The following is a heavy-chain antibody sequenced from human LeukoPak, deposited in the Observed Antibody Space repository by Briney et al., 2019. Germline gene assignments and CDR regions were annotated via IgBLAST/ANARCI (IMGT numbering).Heavy chain of an antibody. CDR1: GFTFSSYW. J-gene: IGHJ5*02. Sequence: GGSVRLSCAASGFTFSSYWMSWVGQARGKGLEWVANIKQDGSEKYYVDSVKGRFTISRDNAKNSLYLQMNSLRAEDTAVYDRARAYSSGWYNWFAPWGQATLVTVSS. D-gene: IGHD6-19*01. CDR2: IKQDGSEK. CDR3: ARAYSSGWYNWFAP. V-gene: IGHV3-7*01.